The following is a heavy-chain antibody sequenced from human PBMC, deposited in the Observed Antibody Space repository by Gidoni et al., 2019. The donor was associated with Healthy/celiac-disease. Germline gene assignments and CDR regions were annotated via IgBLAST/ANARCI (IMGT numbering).Heavy chain of an antibody. CDR3: ASLTHLYSSSSPPYFDY. J-gene: IGHJ4*02. CDR1: GFTFSAHY. CDR2: ISSSGSTI. Sequence: QVQLVESGGGLVKPGRSLRLSCAASGFTFSAHYMSWIRQAPGKGLEWVSYISSSGSTIYYADSVKGRFTISRDNAKNSLYLQMNSLRAEDTAVYYCASLTHLYSSSSPPYFDYWGQGTLVTVSS. V-gene: IGHV3-11*01. D-gene: IGHD6-6*01.